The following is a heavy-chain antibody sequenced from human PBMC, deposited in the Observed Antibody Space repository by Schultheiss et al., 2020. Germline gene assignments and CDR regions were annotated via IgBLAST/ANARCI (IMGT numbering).Heavy chain of an antibody. J-gene: IGHJ5*02. CDR2: ISGSGGST. CDR3: AKSPYYDFWSGYYGRNWFDA. V-gene: IGHV3-23*01. CDR1: GFTFSSYA. Sequence: GRSLRLSCAASGFTFSSYAMSWVRQAPGKGLEWVSAISGSGGSTYYADSVKGRFTISRDNSKNTLYLQMNSLRAEDTAVYYCAKSPYYDFWSGYYGRNWFDAWGQGTLVTVSS. D-gene: IGHD3-3*01.